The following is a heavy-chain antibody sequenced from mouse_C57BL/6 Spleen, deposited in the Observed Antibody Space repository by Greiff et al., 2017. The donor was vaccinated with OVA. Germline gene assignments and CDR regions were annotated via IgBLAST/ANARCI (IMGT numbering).Heavy chain of an antibody. CDR1: GFTFSNYW. CDR3: TGLSYSNYPYAMDY. CDR2: IRLKSDNYAT. V-gene: IGHV6-3*01. J-gene: IGHJ4*01. Sequence: EVKLEESGGGLVQPGGSMKLSCVASGFTFSNYWMNWVRQSPEKGLEWVAQIRLKSDNYATHYAESVKGRFTISRDDSKSSVYLQMNNLRAEDTGIYYCTGLSYSNYPYAMDYWGQGTSVTVSS. D-gene: IGHD2-5*01.